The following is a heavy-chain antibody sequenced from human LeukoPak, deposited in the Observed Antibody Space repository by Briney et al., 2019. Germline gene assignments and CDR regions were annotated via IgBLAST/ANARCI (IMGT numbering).Heavy chain of an antibody. CDR2: IYYSGST. Sequence: PSETLSLTCTVSGGSISSYYWSWIRQPPGKGLEWIGYIYYSGSTNYNPSLKSRVTISVDTSKNQFSLKLSSVTAADTAVYYCARFSGYCSGGSCQGPYYFDYWGQGTLVTVSS. V-gene: IGHV4-59*01. CDR1: GGSISSYY. D-gene: IGHD2-15*01. J-gene: IGHJ4*02. CDR3: ARFSGYCSGGSCQGPYYFDY.